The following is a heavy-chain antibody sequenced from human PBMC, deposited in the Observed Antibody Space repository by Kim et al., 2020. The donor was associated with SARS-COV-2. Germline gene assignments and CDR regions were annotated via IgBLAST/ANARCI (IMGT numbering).Heavy chain of an antibody. Sequence: ASVKVSCKASGYTFTSYGISWVRQAPGQGLEWMGWISAYNGNTNYAQKLQGRVTMTTDTSTSTAYMELRSLRSDDTAVYYCARGLAQYSGSYPTDYWGQGTLVTVSS. D-gene: IGHD1-26*01. J-gene: IGHJ4*02. CDR1: GYTFTSYG. CDR2: ISAYNGNT. CDR3: ARGLAQYSGSYPTDY. V-gene: IGHV1-18*01.